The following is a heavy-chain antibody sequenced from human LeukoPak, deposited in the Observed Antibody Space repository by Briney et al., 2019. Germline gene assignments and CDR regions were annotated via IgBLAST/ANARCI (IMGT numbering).Heavy chain of an antibody. J-gene: IGHJ3*02. Sequence: PGGSLRLSCAASGFTFSRYWMHWVRQAPGKGLVWVSNMNSDGSSTSYADSVKGRFTISRDNAKNTLFLQMNSLRAEDTAVYYCAGVGCGGNLRGLDMWGQGTMVTVSS. CDR3: AGVGCGGNLRGLDM. CDR1: GFTFSRYW. D-gene: IGHD4-23*01. V-gene: IGHV3-74*01. CDR2: MNSDGSST.